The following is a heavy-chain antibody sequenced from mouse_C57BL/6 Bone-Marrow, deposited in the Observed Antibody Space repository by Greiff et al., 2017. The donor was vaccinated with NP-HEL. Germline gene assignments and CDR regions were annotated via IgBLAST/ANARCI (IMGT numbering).Heavy chain of an antibody. CDR1: GYTFTSYY. J-gene: IGHJ2*01. V-gene: IGHV1-12*01. D-gene: IGHD1-1*01. Sequence: VQLQQSGAELVRPGASVKMSCKASGYTFTSYYMHWVKQTPRQGLEWIGAIYPGNGDTTYNQKFKGKATLTVDKSSSTAYMQLRSLTSEDSAVYFCAAPFCGSTYFDYWGQGTTLTVSS. CDR2: IYPGNGDT. CDR3: AAPFCGSTYFDY.